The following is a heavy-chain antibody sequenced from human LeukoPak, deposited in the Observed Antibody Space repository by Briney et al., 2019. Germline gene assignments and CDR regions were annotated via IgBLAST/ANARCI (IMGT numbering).Heavy chain of an antibody. D-gene: IGHD2-2*02. V-gene: IGHV3-23*01. CDR2: ISGSGGST. CDR1: GFTFSSYA. J-gene: IGHJ5*02. CDR3: AKDCSSTSCYTFDP. Sequence: PGGSLRLSCAPSGFTFSSYAMRWVRQAPGKGLEWVSAISGSGGSTYYADSVKGRFTISRDNSKNTLYLQMNSLRAEDTAVYYCAKDCSSTSCYTFDPWGQGTLVTVSS.